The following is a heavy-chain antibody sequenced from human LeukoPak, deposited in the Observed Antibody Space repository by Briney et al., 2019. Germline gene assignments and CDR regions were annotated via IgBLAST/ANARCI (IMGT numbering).Heavy chain of an antibody. CDR1: GGSVSSGSYY. V-gene: IGHV4-61*01. J-gene: IGHJ4*02. D-gene: IGHD3-3*01. Sequence: SETLSLTCTVSGGSVSSGSYYWSWVRQPPGKGLEWIGYIYYSGSTNYNPSLKSRVTISVDTSKNQFSLKLSSVTAADTAVYYCARGGYYDFWSGYYADYFDYWGQGTLVTVSS. CDR2: IYYSGST. CDR3: ARGGYYDFWSGYYADYFDY.